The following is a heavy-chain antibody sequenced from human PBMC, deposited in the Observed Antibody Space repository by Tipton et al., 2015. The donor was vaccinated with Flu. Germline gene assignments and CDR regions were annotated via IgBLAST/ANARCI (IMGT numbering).Heavy chain of an antibody. CDR1: GASVGSPYC. Sequence: GASVGSPYCWGWVRQPPGKGLEWIGNIHRGGNAYYNASLKSRLTMSVDGSRNQFSLKLTSVIASDTAVYYCARRDYSNYVSEPKNWFDSWGLGSLVTVSS. D-gene: IGHD4-11*01. CDR3: ARRDYSNYVSEPKNWFDS. J-gene: IGHJ5*01. V-gene: IGHV4-38-2*01. CDR2: IHRGGNA.